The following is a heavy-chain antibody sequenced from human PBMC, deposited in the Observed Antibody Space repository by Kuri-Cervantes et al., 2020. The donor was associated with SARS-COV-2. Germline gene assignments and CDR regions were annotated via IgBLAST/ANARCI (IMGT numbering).Heavy chain of an antibody. D-gene: IGHD3-10*01. CDR2: INHSGST. CDR3: ARVTDYYGSGSYTEGWFDP. J-gene: IGHJ5*02. CDR1: GFTFSGYA. V-gene: IGHV4-34*01. Sequence: ESLKISCAASGFTFSGYAMSWVRQPPGKGLEWIGEINHSGSTNYNPSLKSRVTVSVDTSKNQFSLKLSSVTAADTAVYYCARVTDYYGSGSYTEGWFDPWGQGTLVTVSS.